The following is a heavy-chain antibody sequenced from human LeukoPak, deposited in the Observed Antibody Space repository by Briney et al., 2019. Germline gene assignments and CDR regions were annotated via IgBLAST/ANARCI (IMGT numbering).Heavy chain of an antibody. Sequence: GGSLRLSCAASGFTFSNYNINWVRQAPGKGLEWVSFIVSSSSPIYYADSVKGRFTVSRDNAKNSLYLHLNSLRDEDTAVYYCAKGGKWDVTPFDYWGQGTLVTVSS. D-gene: IGHD1-26*01. J-gene: IGHJ4*02. CDR3: AKGGKWDVTPFDY. V-gene: IGHV3-48*02. CDR1: GFTFSNYN. CDR2: IVSSSSPI.